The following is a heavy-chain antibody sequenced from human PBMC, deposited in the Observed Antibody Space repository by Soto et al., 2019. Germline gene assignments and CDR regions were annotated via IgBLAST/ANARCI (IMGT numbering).Heavy chain of an antibody. J-gene: IGHJ4*02. Sequence: GGSLRLSCAASGFTFSSYEMNWVRQAPGKGLEWVSYMSNTGSNIYYADSVKGRFTISRDNAKKSLYLQMNNLTAEDTAVYYCARMRRGGWFNPFDSWGQGALVTVSS. D-gene: IGHD6-19*01. V-gene: IGHV3-48*03. CDR3: ARMRRGGWFNPFDS. CDR1: GFTFSSYE. CDR2: MSNTGSNI.